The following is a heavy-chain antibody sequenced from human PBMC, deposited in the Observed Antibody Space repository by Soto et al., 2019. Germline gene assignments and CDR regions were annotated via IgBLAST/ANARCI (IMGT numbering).Heavy chain of an antibody. CDR3: ACRGYYDSSGYQTEFDY. J-gene: IGHJ4*02. Sequence: QVQLVQSGTEVKKPGSSVKVSCKASGGTFSSYTISWVRQAPGQGLEWMGRIIPILGIANYAQTFQGRVTITADKSKSTAYMEVRSLRSEDTAVYYCACRGYYDSSGYQTEFDYWGQGTLVTVSS. V-gene: IGHV1-69*02. CDR1: GGTFSSYT. D-gene: IGHD3-22*01. CDR2: IIPILGIA.